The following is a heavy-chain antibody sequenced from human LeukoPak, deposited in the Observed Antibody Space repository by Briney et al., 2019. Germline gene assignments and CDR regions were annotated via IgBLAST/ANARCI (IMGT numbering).Heavy chain of an antibody. CDR1: GFVFSDYY. CDR3: ARDPRLRLKRSGWFDP. J-gene: IGHJ5*02. D-gene: IGHD4-17*01. V-gene: IGHV3-11*04. CDR2: ISSSGSPI. Sequence: GGSLRLSCAASGFVFSDYYMSWIRQAPGKGLEWVSYISSSGSPIYYAESVKGRFTISRDNAKNSLYLQMNSLRTEDTAVYYCARDPRLRLKRSGWFDPWGQGTLVTVSS.